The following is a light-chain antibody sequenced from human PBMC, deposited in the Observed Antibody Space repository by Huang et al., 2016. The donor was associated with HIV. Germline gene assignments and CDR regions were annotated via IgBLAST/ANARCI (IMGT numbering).Light chain of an antibody. Sequence: VIWMTQSPFLLSASIGDKVTISCRMSQDIKNYLAWYQQKPGKAPEVLIYAAFTLQSGVPSRFSGSGSGTDFTLTISYLQSEDFATYYCQQYYSFPLTFGGGTKVEIK. J-gene: IGKJ4*01. V-gene: IGKV1D-8*01. CDR2: AAF. CDR1: QDIKNY. CDR3: QQYYSFPLT.